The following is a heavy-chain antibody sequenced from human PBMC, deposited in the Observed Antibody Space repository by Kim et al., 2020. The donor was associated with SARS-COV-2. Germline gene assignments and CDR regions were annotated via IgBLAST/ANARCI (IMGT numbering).Heavy chain of an antibody. CDR2: MNPNSGNT. V-gene: IGHV1-8*01. CDR3: ARGRIYYGSGSYYRHFDY. J-gene: IGHJ4*02. Sequence: ASVKVSCKASGYTFTSYDINWVRQATGQGLEWMGWMNPNSGNTGYAQKFQGRVTMTRNTSISTAYMELSSLRSEDTAVYYCARGRIYYGSGSYYRHFDYWGQGTLVTVSS. D-gene: IGHD3-10*01. CDR1: GYTFTSYD.